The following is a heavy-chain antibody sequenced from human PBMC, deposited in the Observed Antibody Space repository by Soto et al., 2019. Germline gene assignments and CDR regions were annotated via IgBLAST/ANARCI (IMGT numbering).Heavy chain of an antibody. Sequence: ASETLSLTSTVSGGSISSGDYYWSWIRQPPGKGLEWIGYIYYSGSTYYNPSLKSRVTISVDTSKNQFSLKLSSVTAADTAVYYCARVGYYCISTSCYFNWFDPWGQGTLVTVSS. D-gene: IGHD2-2*01. J-gene: IGHJ5*02. CDR3: ARVGYYCISTSCYFNWFDP. V-gene: IGHV4-30-4*01. CDR2: IYYSGST. CDR1: GGSISSGDYY.